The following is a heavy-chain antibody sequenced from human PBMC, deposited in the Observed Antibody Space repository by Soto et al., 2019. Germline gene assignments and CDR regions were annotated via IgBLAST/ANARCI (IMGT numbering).Heavy chain of an antibody. CDR1: GGSISSYY. CDR3: PRDREQATNNLWFDP. CDR2: SYYRGST. D-gene: IGHD1-26*01. J-gene: IGHJ5*02. V-gene: IGHV4-59*01. Sequence: SETLSLTCTVSGGSISSYYWSWIRKPPGKGLEWIGYSYYRGSTNYNPSLKRRVTISVPTSKNQFSLTLSSVTAAHTPVSYFPRDREQATNNLWFDPWGQGTMVTVYS.